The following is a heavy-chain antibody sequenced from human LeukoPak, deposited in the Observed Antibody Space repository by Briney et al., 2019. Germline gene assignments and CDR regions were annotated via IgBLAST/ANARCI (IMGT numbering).Heavy chain of an antibody. CDR1: GGSFSGYY. V-gene: IGHV4-34*01. CDR3: ARDGHSSGIGY. Sequence: SETLSLTCAVYGGSFSGYYWSWIRQPPGKGLEWIGEINHSGSTNYNPSLKSRVTISVDTSKNQFSLKLSSVTAADTAVYYCARDGHSSGIGYWGQGTLVTVSS. D-gene: IGHD6-19*01. CDR2: INHSGST. J-gene: IGHJ4*02.